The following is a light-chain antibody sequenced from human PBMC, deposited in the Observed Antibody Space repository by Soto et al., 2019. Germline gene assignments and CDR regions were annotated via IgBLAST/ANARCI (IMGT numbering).Light chain of an antibody. J-gene: IGKJ1*01. CDR3: QEYNTWPWT. V-gene: IGKV3-15*01. Sequence: ETVMTQSPATLYVSPGERATLSCRASQRVNSNLSWYQQKLGQAPRVLIFGASTRATGIPARFSGSGSGTEFSLTINSLQSEDFAVYYCQEYNTWPWTFGQGTKVEIK. CDR1: QRVNSN. CDR2: GAS.